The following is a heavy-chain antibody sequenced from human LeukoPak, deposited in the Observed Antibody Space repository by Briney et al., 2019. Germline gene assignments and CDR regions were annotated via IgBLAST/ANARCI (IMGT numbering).Heavy chain of an antibody. Sequence: GGSLRLSCAASGFTFSSYWMSWVRQAPGKGLEWVANIKQDGSEKYYVDSVKGRFTISRDNAKNSLYLQMNSLRAEDTAMYYCARGSLTGYQFLKVMDYWGQGTLVTVSS. CDR3: ARGSLTGYQFLKVMDY. J-gene: IGHJ4*02. V-gene: IGHV3-7*03. CDR1: GFTFSSYW. CDR2: IKQDGSEK. D-gene: IGHD3-9*01.